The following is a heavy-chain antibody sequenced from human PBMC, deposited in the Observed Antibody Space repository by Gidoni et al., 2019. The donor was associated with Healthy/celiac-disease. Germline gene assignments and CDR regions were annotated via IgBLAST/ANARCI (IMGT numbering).Heavy chain of an antibody. CDR1: GFPFSSYG. CDR3: AKDLYQYYYYGMDV. CDR2: ISYDGSNK. V-gene: IGHV3-30*18. J-gene: IGHJ6*02. D-gene: IGHD2-2*02. Sequence: QVQLVESGGGVVQPGRSLRLSCAASGFPFSSYGMHWVRQTPGKGLEWVAVISYDGSNKYYADSVKGRFTISRDNSKNTLYLQMNSLRAEDTAVYYCAKDLYQYYYYGMDVWGQGTTVTVSS.